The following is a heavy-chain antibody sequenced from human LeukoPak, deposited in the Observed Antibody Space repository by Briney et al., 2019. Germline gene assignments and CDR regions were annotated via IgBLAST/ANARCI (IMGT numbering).Heavy chain of an antibody. CDR2: IIPIFGTA. J-gene: IGHJ5*02. Sequence: SVKVSCKASGGTFSSYAISWVRQAPGQGLEWMGGIIPIFGTANYAQKFQGRVTITTDESTSTAYMELSSLRSEDTAVYYCARDPSCHRTSCYIRDSRGDVGFDPWGQGTLVTVSS. D-gene: IGHD2-2*02. CDR3: ARDPSCHRTSCYIRDSRGDVGFDP. V-gene: IGHV1-69*05. CDR1: GGTFSSYA.